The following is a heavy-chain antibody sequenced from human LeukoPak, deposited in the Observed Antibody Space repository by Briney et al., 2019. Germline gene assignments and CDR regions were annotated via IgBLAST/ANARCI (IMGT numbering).Heavy chain of an antibody. Sequence: SETLSLTCTVSGGSISSSSYYWGWIRQPPGKGLEWIGNMYYSGSSYYNPSLKSRVTISVDTSKNQFSLKLSSVTAADTAVYYCARGGGYYRPWGQGTLVTVSS. V-gene: IGHV4-39*07. CDR3: ARGGGYYRP. CDR2: MYYSGSS. J-gene: IGHJ5*02. D-gene: IGHD1-26*01. CDR1: GGSISSSSYY.